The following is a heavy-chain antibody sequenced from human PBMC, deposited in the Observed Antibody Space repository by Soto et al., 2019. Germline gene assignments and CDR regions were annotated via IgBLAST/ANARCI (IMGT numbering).Heavy chain of an antibody. V-gene: IGHV3-33*08. J-gene: IGHJ4*02. CDR1: GFTFSSYG. CDR3: AITGPY. Sequence: LRLSCGASGFTFSSYGMHWVRQAPGKELEWVAVIWFDGSNKFYADSVKGRFTISRDNSKNTLSLQMNSLRGEDTSAYYCAITGPYWGQGTLVTVSS. CDR2: IWFDGSNK.